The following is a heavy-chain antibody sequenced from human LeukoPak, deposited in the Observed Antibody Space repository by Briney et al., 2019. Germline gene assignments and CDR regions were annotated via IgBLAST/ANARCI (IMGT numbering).Heavy chain of an antibody. J-gene: IGHJ4*02. Sequence: GGSLILSCATSGFNLSDSRMTWVRQAPGKGLQWVANINQDGTEKHFLDSIEGRFTISRDNRKKSLYLQMNSLRPQDTAVYFCVRGESYFESWGQGSLAHVSS. CDR1: GFNLSDSR. D-gene: IGHD3-3*01. CDR2: INQDGTEK. CDR3: VRGESYFES. V-gene: IGHV3-7*04.